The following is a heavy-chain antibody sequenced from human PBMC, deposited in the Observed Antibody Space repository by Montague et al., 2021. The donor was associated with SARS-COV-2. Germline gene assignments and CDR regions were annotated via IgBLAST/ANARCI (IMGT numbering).Heavy chain of an antibody. CDR3: VRDLYCRSTACIGNAFDV. Sequence: SETLSLTCTVSGAFITSHYWSWIRQPPGKGLEWIGNVFSGGNSKYKPSLKSRVTLSVDTSKNQFSLKLTSVTIADTALYYCVRDLYCRSTACIGNAFDVWGQGTMVSVFS. D-gene: IGHD2-2*01. V-gene: IGHV4-59*11. CDR2: VFSGGNS. J-gene: IGHJ3*01. CDR1: GAFITSHY.